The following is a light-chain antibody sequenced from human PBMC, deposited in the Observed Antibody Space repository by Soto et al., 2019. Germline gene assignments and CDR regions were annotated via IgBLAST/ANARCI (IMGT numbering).Light chain of an antibody. CDR2: NVN. V-gene: IGLV2-14*01. CDR1: SSDVGSYNH. CDR3: SSFTSSTTYV. J-gene: IGLJ1*01. Sequence: QPVLTQSASVSGSPGQSITIFCTGTSSDVGSYNHVSWYQQHPGVVPKLIIFNVNDRPSGVSNRFSGSKSGNTASLTISGLQAEDEADYYCSSFTSSTTYVFGTGTKVTVL.